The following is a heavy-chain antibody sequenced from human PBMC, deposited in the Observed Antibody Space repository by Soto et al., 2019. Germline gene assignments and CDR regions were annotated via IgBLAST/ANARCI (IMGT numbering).Heavy chain of an antibody. CDR1: GFTFSSYS. D-gene: IGHD3-3*01. CDR3: ARDYDFWSGTPTFDY. CDR2: ISSSSSYI. J-gene: IGHJ4*02. V-gene: IGHV3-21*01. Sequence: EVQLVESGGGLVKPGGSLRLSCAASGFTFSSYSMNWVRQAPGKGLEWVSSISSSSSYIYYADSVKGRFTISRDNTKNSLYLQMNSLRAEDTAVYYCARDYDFWSGTPTFDYWGRGTLVTVSS.